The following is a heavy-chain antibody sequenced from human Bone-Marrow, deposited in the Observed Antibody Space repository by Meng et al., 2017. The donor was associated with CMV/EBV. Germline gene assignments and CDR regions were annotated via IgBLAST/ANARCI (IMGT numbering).Heavy chain of an antibody. Sequence: QVQLVQSGAEMKKPGASVKVSCTTSGFTVSDYYIHWVRQAPGQGLEWMGWVNSKNEATNYARKFQGRVSMTRDTSISTAHMELSRLMSDDTAVYYCVRSSGWSLFDYWGQGTLVTVSS. CDR2: VNSKNEAT. CDR1: GFTVSDYY. V-gene: IGHV1-2*02. CDR3: VRSSGWSLFDY. J-gene: IGHJ4*02. D-gene: IGHD6-19*01.